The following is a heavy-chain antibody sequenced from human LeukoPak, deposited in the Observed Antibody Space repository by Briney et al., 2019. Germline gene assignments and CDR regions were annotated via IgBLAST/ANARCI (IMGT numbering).Heavy chain of an antibody. D-gene: IGHD1-26*01. J-gene: IGHJ5*02. V-gene: IGHV3-7*01. CDR2: IKQDGSEK. Sequence: PGGSLRLSCAASGFTFSSYWMSWVRQAPGKGLEWVANIKQDGSEKYYVDSVKGRFTISRDNAKNSLYLQMNSLRAEDTAVYYCARENSLVGATLLKEANWFDPWGQGTLVTVSS. CDR3: ARENSLVGATLLKEANWFDP. CDR1: GFTFSSYW.